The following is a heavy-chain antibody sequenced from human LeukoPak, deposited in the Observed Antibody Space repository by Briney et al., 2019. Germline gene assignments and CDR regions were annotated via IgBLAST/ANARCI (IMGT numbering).Heavy chain of an antibody. D-gene: IGHD6-13*01. Sequence: SPTLSLTCAISGDSVSDKSAAWNWLRQSPSRGLEWLGRTYYRSKWYNDYAVSVKSRITIKPDTSKNHFSLQLNSVTPEDTAVYYCARTGYSINWVDYWGQGTLVTVSS. CDR1: GDSVSDKSAA. V-gene: IGHV6-1*01. CDR2: TYYRSKWYN. J-gene: IGHJ4*02. CDR3: ARTGYSINWVDY.